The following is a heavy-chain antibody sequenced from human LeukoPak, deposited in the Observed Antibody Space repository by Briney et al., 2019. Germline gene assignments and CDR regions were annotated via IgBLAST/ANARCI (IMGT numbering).Heavy chain of an antibody. CDR3: ARDHRYAFDN. V-gene: IGHV3-48*01. D-gene: IGHD5-12*01. CDR2: IGISSGNT. J-gene: IGHJ4*01. Sequence: GGSLRLSCAASSFNFIDYSMTWVRQAPGKGLEWISYIGISSGNTKYADSMKGRFTISRDKARNSLYLQMNSLRVEDTAVYYCARDHRYAFDNWGHGTLVTVSS. CDR1: SFNFIDYS.